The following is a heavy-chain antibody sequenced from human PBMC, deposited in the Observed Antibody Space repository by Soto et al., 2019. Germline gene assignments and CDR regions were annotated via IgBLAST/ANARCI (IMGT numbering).Heavy chain of an antibody. CDR3: ATGHSSSYYYFHC. Sequence: TLSLTCPWSGYSLSRATHYLHWLRQHPGKGLEWIGYVSSSGNSYYSPSLKSRVFMSVDTSKDLFSLKLSSVTAEDTAMYYCATGHSSSYYYFHCWGQGNLVTFS. D-gene: IGHD6-13*01. CDR1: GYSLSRATHY. J-gene: IGHJ4*02. CDR2: VSSSGNS. V-gene: IGHV4-31*03.